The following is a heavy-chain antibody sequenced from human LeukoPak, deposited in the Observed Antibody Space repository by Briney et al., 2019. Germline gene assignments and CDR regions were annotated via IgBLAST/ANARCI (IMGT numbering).Heavy chain of an antibody. D-gene: IGHD3-9*01. CDR1: GFTFSNYA. CDR3: AKSGDILTIDV. J-gene: IGHJ6*02. CDR2: ISGSGKDT. V-gene: IGHV3-23*01. Sequence: GGSLRLSCAASGFTFSNYAMSWVRQAPGKGLEWVSAISGSGKDTSYADSVKGRFTISRDNSKNTLYLQMNSLRAEDTAVYYWAKSGDILTIDVWGQGTTVIVSS.